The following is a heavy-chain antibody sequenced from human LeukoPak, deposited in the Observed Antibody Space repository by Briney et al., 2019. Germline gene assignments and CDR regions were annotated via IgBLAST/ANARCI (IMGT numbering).Heavy chain of an antibody. Sequence: GGSLRLSCAASGFTFSSYAMHWVRQAPGKGLEWVAVISYDGSNKYYADSVKGRFTISRDNSKNTLYLQMNSLRAEDTAVYYCARGVNGYYMDVWGKGTTVTVSS. CDR2: ISYDGSNK. CDR3: ARGVNGYYMDV. D-gene: IGHD2-8*01. CDR1: GFTFSSYA. V-gene: IGHV3-30*04. J-gene: IGHJ6*03.